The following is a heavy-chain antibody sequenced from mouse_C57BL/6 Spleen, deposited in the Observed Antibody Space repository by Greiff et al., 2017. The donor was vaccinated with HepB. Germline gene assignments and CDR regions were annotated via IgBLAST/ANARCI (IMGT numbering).Heavy chain of an antibody. V-gene: IGHV1-55*01. Sequence: QLQPPGGELVKPGGSVKMFRQGFGHTFTRYWVNWGKQRPGPGLEWIGDIYSGSGSTNYNEKFKSKATLTVDTSSSTAYMQLSSLTSEDSAVYYCARRYSNYSWFAYWGQGTLVTVSA. D-gene: IGHD2-5*01. J-gene: IGHJ3*01. CDR1: GHTFTRYW. CDR2: IYSGSGST. CDR3: ARRYSNYSWFAY.